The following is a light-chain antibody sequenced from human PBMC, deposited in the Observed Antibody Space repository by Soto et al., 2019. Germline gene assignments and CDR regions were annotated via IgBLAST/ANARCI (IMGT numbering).Light chain of an antibody. CDR1: GGSIATNY. CDR2: EDD. J-gene: IGLJ2*01. CDR3: QSHDSTNVV. V-gene: IGLV6-57*02. Sequence: NFMLTQPHSVSESPGKTVTISCTGSGGSIATNYVQWHQQRPGSAPTTVIYEDDKRPSGVPDRFSGSIDRSSNSASLIISGLKTEHEADYYCQSHDSTNVVFGRGTELTVL.